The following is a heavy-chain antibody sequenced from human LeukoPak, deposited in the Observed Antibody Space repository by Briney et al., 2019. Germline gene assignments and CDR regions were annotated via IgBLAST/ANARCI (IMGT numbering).Heavy chain of an antibody. CDR1: GGSISSYY. D-gene: IGHD6-19*01. V-gene: IGHV4-59*01. CDR2: IYYSGST. Sequence: PSETLSLTCTVSGGSISSYYWSWIRQPPGKGLEWIGYIYYSGSTNYNPSLKSRVTISVDTSKNQFSLKLSSATAADTAVYYCARDLKRGYSSGEDAFDIWGQGTMVTVSS. CDR3: ARDLKRGYSSGEDAFDI. J-gene: IGHJ3*02.